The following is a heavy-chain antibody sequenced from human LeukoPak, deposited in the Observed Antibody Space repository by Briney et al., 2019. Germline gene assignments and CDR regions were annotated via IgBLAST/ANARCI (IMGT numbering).Heavy chain of an antibody. CDR1: GGSISSGDRY. Sequence: SQTLSLTCTGSGGSISSGDRYWSWIRQSPGKGLEWIGYIYSTGNTYYNPSLKSRVIISVDTSKNQSSLELNSVTAADTAVYYCARDSYSYGYGGFDYWGQGILVTVSS. CDR3: ARDSYSYGYGGFDY. J-gene: IGHJ4*02. D-gene: IGHD5-18*01. V-gene: IGHV4-30-4*01. CDR2: IYSTGNT.